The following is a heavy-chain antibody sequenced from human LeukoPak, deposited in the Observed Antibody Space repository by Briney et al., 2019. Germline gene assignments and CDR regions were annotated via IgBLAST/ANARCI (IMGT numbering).Heavy chain of an antibody. CDR2: IIPILGIA. CDR3: ARDRGGYTYSHDY. CDR1: GGTFSSYA. J-gene: IGHJ4*02. V-gene: IGHV1-69*04. D-gene: IGHD5-18*01. Sequence: SVKVSCKASGGTFSSYAISWVRQAPGQGLEWMGRIIPILGIANYAQKFQGRVTITADKSTSTAYMELSSLRSEDTAVYYCARDRGGYTYSHDYWGQGTLVTVSS.